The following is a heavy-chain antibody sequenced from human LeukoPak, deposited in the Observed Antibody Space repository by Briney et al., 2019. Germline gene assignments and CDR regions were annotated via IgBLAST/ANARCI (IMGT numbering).Heavy chain of an antibody. CDR1: EFTFSSYG. V-gene: IGHV3-33*06. Sequence: PGGSLRLSCAASEFTFSSYGMHWVRQAPGKGLEWVAVIWYDGSNKYYADSVKGRFTISRDNSKNTLYLQMNSLRAEDTAVYYCAKDRDDYGDYIFDYWGQGTLVTVSS. D-gene: IGHD4-17*01. CDR3: AKDRDDYGDYIFDY. CDR2: IWYDGSNK. J-gene: IGHJ4*02.